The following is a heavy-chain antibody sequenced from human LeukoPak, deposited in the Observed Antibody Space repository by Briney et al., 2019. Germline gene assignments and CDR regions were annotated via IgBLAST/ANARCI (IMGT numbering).Heavy chain of an antibody. CDR1: GYSISSGYY. D-gene: IGHD1-14*01. V-gene: IGHV4-38-2*02. Sequence: SETLSLTCTVSGYSISSGYYWGWIRQPPGKGLEWIGSIYHSGSTYYNPSLKSRVTISVDTSKNQFSLKLSSVTAADTAVYYCASGGTTEGSSPYYFDYWGQGTLVTVSS. CDR2: IYHSGST. CDR3: ASGGTTEGSSPYYFDY. J-gene: IGHJ4*02.